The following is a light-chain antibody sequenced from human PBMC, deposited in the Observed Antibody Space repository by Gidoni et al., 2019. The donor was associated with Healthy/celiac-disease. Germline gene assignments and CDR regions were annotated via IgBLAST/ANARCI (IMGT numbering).Light chain of an antibody. CDR1: TIGSKS. CDR2: DDS. CDR3: QVWDSSSDLWV. V-gene: IGLV3-21*02. Sequence: SYVLTQTPSVSVAPGQTARITCGGNTIGSKSVHGYQQKPGQAPVLVVYDDSDRPSGIPERFSGSNSGNTATLTISRVEAGDEADYYCQVWDSSSDLWVFGGGTKLTVL. J-gene: IGLJ3*02.